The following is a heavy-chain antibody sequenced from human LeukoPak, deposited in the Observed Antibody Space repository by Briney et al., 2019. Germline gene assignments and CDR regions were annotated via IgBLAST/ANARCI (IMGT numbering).Heavy chain of an antibody. Sequence: GESLKISCKGSGYSFTSYWIGWVRQMPGKGLEWMGIIYPGDSDTRYSPSFQGQVTISADKSISTAYLQWSSLKASDTAMYYCARGYYDSSGYHDAFDIWGQGTMDTVSS. V-gene: IGHV5-51*01. CDR3: ARGYYDSSGYHDAFDI. D-gene: IGHD3-22*01. CDR2: IYPGDSDT. J-gene: IGHJ3*02. CDR1: GYSFTSYW.